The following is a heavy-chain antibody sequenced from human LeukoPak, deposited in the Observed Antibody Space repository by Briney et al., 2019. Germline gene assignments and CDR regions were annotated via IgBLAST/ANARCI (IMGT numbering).Heavy chain of an antibody. CDR3: AQYSSSWYLYDY. CDR1: GYSFTTYG. CDR2: IIAYNGNT. V-gene: IGHV1-18*01. D-gene: IGHD6-13*01. Sequence: ASVWVSRKASGYSFTTYGFSWMRQAPGQGLEWMGIIAYNGNTYYAKNLQGRVTMTTDSSTTTAYIELRNRRADDTAVYCCAQYSSSWYLYDYWGQGTLVTVSS. J-gene: IGHJ4*02.